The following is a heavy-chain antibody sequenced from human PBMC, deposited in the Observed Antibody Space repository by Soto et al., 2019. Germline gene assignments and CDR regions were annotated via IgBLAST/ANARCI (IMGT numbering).Heavy chain of an antibody. CDR2: MYYSGSG. CDR1: GGAVSSNYY. D-gene: IGHD1-7*01. V-gene: IGHV4-39*01. J-gene: IGHJ6*03. CDR3: ARTGNTGYYFYYMDV. Sequence: QLQLQESGPGLVKPSETLSLTCSVSGGAVSSNYYWVWIRQPPGKGLEWIGSMYYSGSGYYNPSLKSRATISVDTSKNQFSLRLSSVTAADTAMYFCARTGNTGYYFYYMDVWGRGTTVTVSS.